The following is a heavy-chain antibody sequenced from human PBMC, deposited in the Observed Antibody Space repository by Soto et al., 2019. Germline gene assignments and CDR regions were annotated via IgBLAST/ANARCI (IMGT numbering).Heavy chain of an antibody. Sequence: PGESLKISCKGSGDSFFSHWIGWVRQMPGKGLEWVGIIYPADSETRYSPSFQGQVTISVDKSINTAYLQWSSLKASDTAMYYCARRPWLSGYYDYWGQGTLVTVSS. D-gene: IGHD3-22*01. CDR1: GDSFFSHW. CDR3: ARRPWLSGYYDY. CDR2: IYPADSET. V-gene: IGHV5-51*01. J-gene: IGHJ4*02.